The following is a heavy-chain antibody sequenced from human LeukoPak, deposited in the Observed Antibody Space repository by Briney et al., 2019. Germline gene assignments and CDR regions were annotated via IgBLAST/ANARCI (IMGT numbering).Heavy chain of an antibody. V-gene: IGHV4-34*01. D-gene: IGHD4-17*01. CDR3: ARRRGLRWFDY. CDR1: GGSFSGYY. J-gene: IGHJ4*02. Sequence: SETLSLTCAVYGGSFSGYYWSWIRQPPGKGLEWIGEINHSGSTNYNPSLKSRVTISVDTSKNQFSLKLSSVTAADTAVYYCARRRGLRWFDYWGQGTLVTVSS. CDR2: INHSGST.